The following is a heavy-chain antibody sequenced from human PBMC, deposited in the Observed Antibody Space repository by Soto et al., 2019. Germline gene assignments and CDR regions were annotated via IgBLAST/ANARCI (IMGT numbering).Heavy chain of an antibody. V-gene: IGHV1-18*01. CDR1: GYTFTIYG. D-gene: IGHD6-13*01. CDR3: SGVPSSWYEGGAFDI. Sequence: ASVKVSCKASGYTFTIYGISWVRQAPGQGLEWMGWISAYNGNTNYAQKLQGRVTMTTDTSTSTAYMELRSLRSDDTAVYYCSGVPSSWYEGGAFDIWGKGTMVTVSS. CDR2: ISAYNGNT. J-gene: IGHJ3*02.